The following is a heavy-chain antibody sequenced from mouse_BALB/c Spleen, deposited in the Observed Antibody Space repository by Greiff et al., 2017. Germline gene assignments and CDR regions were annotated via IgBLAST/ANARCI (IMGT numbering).Heavy chain of an antibody. D-gene: IGHD2-1*01. J-gene: IGHJ1*01. CDR3: ARAHLLHWYFDV. Sequence: EVKLVESGGGLVKPGGSLKLSCAASGFTFSSYAMSWVRQTPEKRLEWVASISSGGSTYYPDSVKGRFTISRDNARNILYLQMSSLRSEDTAMYYCARAHLLHWYFDVWGAGTTVTVSS. CDR2: ISSGGST. V-gene: IGHV5-6-5*01. CDR1: GFTFSSYA.